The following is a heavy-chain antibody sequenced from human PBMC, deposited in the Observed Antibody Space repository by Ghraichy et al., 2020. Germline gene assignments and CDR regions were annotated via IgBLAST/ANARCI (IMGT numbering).Heavy chain of an antibody. CDR1: GFTFSSYA. Sequence: GGSLRLSCAASGFTFSSYAMSWVRQAPGKGLEWVSAISGSGGSTYYADSVKGRFTISRDNSKNTLYLQMNSLRAEDTAVYYCAKAPYGSGIPYWFDPWGQGTLVTVSS. V-gene: IGHV3-23*01. CDR2: ISGSGGST. CDR3: AKAPYGSGIPYWFDP. J-gene: IGHJ5*02. D-gene: IGHD3-10*01.